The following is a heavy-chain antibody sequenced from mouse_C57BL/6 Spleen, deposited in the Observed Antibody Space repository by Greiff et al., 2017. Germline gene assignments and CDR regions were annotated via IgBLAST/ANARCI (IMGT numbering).Heavy chain of an antibody. CDR1: GFTFSDYG. D-gene: IGHD2-14*01. CDR2: ISSGSSTI. CDR3: ARSDRVRQRGFDY. V-gene: IGHV5-17*01. J-gene: IGHJ2*01. Sequence: DVKLVESGGGLVKPGGSLKLSCAASGFTFSDYGMHWVRQAPEKGLEWVAYISSGSSTIYYADTVKGRFTISRDNAKNTLFLQMTSLRSEDTAMYYCARSDRVRQRGFDYWGQGTTLTVSS.